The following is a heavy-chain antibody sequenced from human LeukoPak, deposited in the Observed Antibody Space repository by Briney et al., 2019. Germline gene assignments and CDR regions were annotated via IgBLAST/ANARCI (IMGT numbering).Heavy chain of an antibody. CDR1: GGTFSIYA. V-gene: IGHV1-69*01. D-gene: IGHD3-10*01. Sequence: ASVKVSCKASGGTFSIYAISWVRQAPGQGLEWMGGIIPIFGTANYAQKFQGRVTITADESTSTAYMELSSLRSEDTAVYYCARDRGTMVRGVMGYYYGMDVWGKGTTVTVSS. J-gene: IGHJ6*04. CDR3: ARDRGTMVRGVMGYYYGMDV. CDR2: IIPIFGTA.